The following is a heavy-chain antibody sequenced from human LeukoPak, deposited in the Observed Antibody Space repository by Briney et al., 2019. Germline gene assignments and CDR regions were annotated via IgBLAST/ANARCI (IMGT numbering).Heavy chain of an antibody. D-gene: IGHD1-7*01. CDR2: INPSGGST. V-gene: IGHV1-46*01. Sequence: GASVKVSCKASGYTFTSYYMHWVRQAPGQGLEWMGIINPSGGSTSYAQKFQGRVTMTRDTSTSTAYMELRSLRSDDTAVYYCARGAGTTRNWFDPWGQGTLVTVSS. J-gene: IGHJ5*02. CDR3: ARGAGTTRNWFDP. CDR1: GYTFTSYY.